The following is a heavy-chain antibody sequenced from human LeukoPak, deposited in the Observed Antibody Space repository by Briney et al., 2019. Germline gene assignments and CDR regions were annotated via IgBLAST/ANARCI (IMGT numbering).Heavy chain of an antibody. V-gene: IGHV4-59*08. CDR2: IYYSGST. CDR1: GGSSSSYY. D-gene: IGHD4-17*01. Sequence: SSETLSLTCTASGGSSSSYYWSWIRQPPGKGLEWIGYIYYSGSTNYNLSLKSRVTISVDTSKNQFSLKLSSVTAADTAVYYCARLRPGYYFDYWSQGTLVTVSS. CDR3: ARLRPGYYFDY. J-gene: IGHJ4*02.